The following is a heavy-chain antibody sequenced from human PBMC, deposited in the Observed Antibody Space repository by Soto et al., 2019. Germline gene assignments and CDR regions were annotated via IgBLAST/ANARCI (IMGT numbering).Heavy chain of an antibody. CDR2: ISGSGGST. Sequence: GSLRLSCAASGFNFSSYALSWVRQAPGKGLEWVSAISGSGGSTYYADSVKGRFTISRDNSKTTLYLQMNSLRAEDTVVYYCASRGVVAATSYYYYYGMDVWGQGTTVTVSS. J-gene: IGHJ6*02. CDR3: ASRGVVAATSYYYYYGMDV. V-gene: IGHV3-23*01. D-gene: IGHD2-15*01. CDR1: GFNFSSYA.